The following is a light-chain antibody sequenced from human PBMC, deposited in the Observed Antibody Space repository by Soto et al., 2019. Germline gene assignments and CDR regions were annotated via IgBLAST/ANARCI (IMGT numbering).Light chain of an antibody. CDR2: EAS. CDR1: QSVSSY. J-gene: IGKJ4*01. V-gene: IGKV3-11*01. Sequence: EIVLTQSPATLSLSPGERATLSCRASQSVSSYLAWYQQKPGQAPRLLIYEASNRATGIPARFSGSGSGTVFTLTISSLEPDDSAVYYCQQRSNWPLTFGGGNKVEIK. CDR3: QQRSNWPLT.